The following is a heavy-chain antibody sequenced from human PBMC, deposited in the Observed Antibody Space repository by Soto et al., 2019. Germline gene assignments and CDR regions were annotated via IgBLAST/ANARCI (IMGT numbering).Heavy chain of an antibody. D-gene: IGHD7-27*01. CDR3: ARTPNNYYGMDV. V-gene: IGHV4-59*12. J-gene: IGHJ6*02. CDR1: GGSIRNYY. CDR2: IYDNGGS. Sequence: SETLSLTCTVSGGSIRNYYWTWIRQPPGKGLEWIGYIYDNGGSNYNPSLKSRVTMSVDTSKNQYSPKLSSVTAADTAVYYCARTPNNYYGMDVWGQGTTVTVSS.